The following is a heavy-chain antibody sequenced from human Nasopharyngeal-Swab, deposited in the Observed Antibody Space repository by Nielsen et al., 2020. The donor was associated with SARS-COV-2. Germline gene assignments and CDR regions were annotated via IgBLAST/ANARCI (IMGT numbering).Heavy chain of an antibody. Sequence: SETLSLTCTVSGGSISSYYWSWIRQPPGKALEWIGYIYYSGSTNYNPSLKSRVTISVDTSKNQFSLKLSSVTAADTAVYYCARATVTSYYYYGMDVWGQGTTVTVSS. CDR3: ARATVTSYYYYGMDV. J-gene: IGHJ6*02. V-gene: IGHV4-59*13. CDR2: IYYSGST. D-gene: IGHD4-17*01. CDR1: GGSISSYY.